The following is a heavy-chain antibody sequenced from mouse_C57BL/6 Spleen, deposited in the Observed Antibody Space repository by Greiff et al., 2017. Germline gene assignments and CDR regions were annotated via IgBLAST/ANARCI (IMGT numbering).Heavy chain of an antibody. Sequence: QVQLQRSGPGLVQPSQSLSITCTVSGFSLTSYGVHWVRQSPGKGLEWLGVIWSGGSTDYNAAFISRLSISKDNSKSQVFFKMNSLQADDTAIYYCASYDYDGWFAYWGQGTLVTVSA. V-gene: IGHV2-2*01. CDR2: IWSGGST. CDR1: GFSLTSYG. CDR3: ASYDYDGWFAY. D-gene: IGHD2-4*01. J-gene: IGHJ3*01.